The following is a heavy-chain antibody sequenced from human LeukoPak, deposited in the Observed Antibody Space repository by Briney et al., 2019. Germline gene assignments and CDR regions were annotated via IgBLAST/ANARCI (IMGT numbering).Heavy chain of an antibody. V-gene: IGHV3-21*01. CDR3: ARVPSDY. J-gene: IGHJ4*02. Sequence: GGSLRLSCAASGFTFSSYAMTWVRQAPGKGLEWVSSISSSSSYIYYADSVKGRFTISRDNAKNSVYLEMNSLRVEDTAVYYCARVPSDYWGQGTLVTVSS. CDR2: ISSSSSYI. CDR1: GFTFSSYA.